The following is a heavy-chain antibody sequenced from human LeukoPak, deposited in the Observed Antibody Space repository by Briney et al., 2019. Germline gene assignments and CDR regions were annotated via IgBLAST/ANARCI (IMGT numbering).Heavy chain of an antibody. D-gene: IGHD1-26*01. J-gene: IGHJ4*02. V-gene: IGHV4-59*12. CDR2: IYYSGST. CDR1: GGSINNYY. CDR3: ARSGSYSGICDY. Sequence: PSETLSLTCIVSGGSINNYYWSWIRQPPGKGLEWIGYIYYSGSTNYNPSLKSRVTISVDTSKNQFSLNLTSVTPADPAVYYCARSGSYSGICDYWGQGTLVTVSS.